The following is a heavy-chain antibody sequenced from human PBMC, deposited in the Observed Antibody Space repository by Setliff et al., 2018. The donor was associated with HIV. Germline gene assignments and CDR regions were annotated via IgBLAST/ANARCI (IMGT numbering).Heavy chain of an antibody. Sequence: GGSLRLSCGASGFSFSDYYMYWFRKAPGKGLEWVSSLSSTSSNMYLSDSVKGRFTVSRDNAQKSLYLEMHSLRAEDTAMYYCAKEPRGYSHGYCDYWGQGTLVTVSS. CDR2: LSSTSSNM. V-gene: IGHV3-11*01. J-gene: IGHJ4*02. CDR1: GFSFSDYY. D-gene: IGHD5-18*01. CDR3: AKEPRGYSHGYCDY.